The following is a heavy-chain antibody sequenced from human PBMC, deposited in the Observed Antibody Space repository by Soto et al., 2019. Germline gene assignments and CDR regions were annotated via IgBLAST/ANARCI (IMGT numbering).Heavy chain of an antibody. Sequence: QITLHESGPTLVTPTQTLTLTCTFSGFSLSTRGVGVGWIRQPPGKAMEWLALLYWDDAERYTPPLMSRLTITKDTSKNPVFLTMTNMDPVDTDTYYCAHRPRGFTYFFDYWGQGTLVTVSS. CDR3: AHRPRGFTYFFDY. CDR2: LYWDDAE. J-gene: IGHJ4*02. CDR1: GFSLSTRGVG. V-gene: IGHV2-5*02.